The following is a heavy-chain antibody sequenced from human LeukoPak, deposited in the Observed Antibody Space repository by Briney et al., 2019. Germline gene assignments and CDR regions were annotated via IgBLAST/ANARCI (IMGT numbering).Heavy chain of an antibody. CDR3: ARGFTMVRGVAFDP. D-gene: IGHD3-10*01. V-gene: IGHV1-8*01. CDR1: GYTFTSYD. Sequence: ASVKVSCKASGYTFTSYDINWVRQATGQGLEWMGWMNPNSGNTGYAQKFQGRVTMTRNTSISTAYMELSSLRSEDTAVYYCARGFTMVRGVAFDPWGQGTLVTVSS. CDR2: MNPNSGNT. J-gene: IGHJ5*02.